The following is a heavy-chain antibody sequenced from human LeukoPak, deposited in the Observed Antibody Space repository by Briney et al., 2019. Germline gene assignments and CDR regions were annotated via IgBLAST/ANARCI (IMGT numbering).Heavy chain of an antibody. CDR2: IKQDGSEK. CDR3: ARVRSSSWYVMGYYYYYMDV. V-gene: IGHV3-7*01. D-gene: IGHD6-13*01. J-gene: IGHJ6*03. Sequence: GGSLRLSCAASGFTFSSYWMGWVRQAPGKGLEWVANIKQDGSEKYYVDSVKGRFTISRDNAKNSLYLQMNSLRAEDTAVYYCARVRSSSWYVMGYYYYYMDVWGKGTTVTVSS. CDR1: GFTFSSYW.